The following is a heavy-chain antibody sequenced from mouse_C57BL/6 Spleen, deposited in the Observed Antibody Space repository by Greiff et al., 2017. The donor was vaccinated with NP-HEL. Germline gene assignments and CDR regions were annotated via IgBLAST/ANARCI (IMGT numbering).Heavy chain of an antibody. CDR2: IDPSDSET. CDR3: AREGSSGRFDY. Sequence: QVQLQQPGAELVRPGSSVKLSCKASGYTFTSYWMHWVKQRPIQGLEWIGNIDPSDSETHYNQKFKDKATLTVDKSSSTAYMQLSSLTSEDSAVYYCAREGSSGRFDYWGQGTTPTVSS. CDR1: GYTFTSYW. D-gene: IGHD3-2*02. J-gene: IGHJ2*01. V-gene: IGHV1-52*01.